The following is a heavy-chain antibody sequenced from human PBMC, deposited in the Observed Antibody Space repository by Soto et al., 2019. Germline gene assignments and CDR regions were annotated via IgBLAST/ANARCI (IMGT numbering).Heavy chain of an antibody. V-gene: IGHV3-23*01. J-gene: IGHJ6*02. CDR2: ISGSGGST. CDR1: GFTFSTYA. CDR3: ADSIRDSHYYYGMDV. Sequence: EVQLLESGGGLVQPGGSLRLSCAASGFTFSTYAMSWVRQAPGKGLEWVSAISGSGGSTFYADSVKGRFTVSGDNSKDSLDLQINTPGAAATAEYYCADSIRDSHYYYGMDVWGQGTTVTVSS. D-gene: IGHD4-4*01.